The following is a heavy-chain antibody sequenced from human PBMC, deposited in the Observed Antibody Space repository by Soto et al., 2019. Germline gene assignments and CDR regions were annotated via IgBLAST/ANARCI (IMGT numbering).Heavy chain of an antibody. CDR2: IYHSGRT. Sequence: SETLSLTCIFSGGYASGSNWWSWFRQPPGKGLEWIGEIYHSGRTTYHPSLKSRATISVDKSENQFSLRLKSVTAADTAVYYCAGVGSDYDNSGYYLPWGPGTLVTVSS. V-gene: IGHV4-4*02. D-gene: IGHD3-22*01. CDR1: GGYASGSNW. CDR3: AGVGSDYDNSGYYLP. J-gene: IGHJ5*02.